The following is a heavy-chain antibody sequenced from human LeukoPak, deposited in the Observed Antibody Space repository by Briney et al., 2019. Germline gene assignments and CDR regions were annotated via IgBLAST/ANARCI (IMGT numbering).Heavy chain of an antibody. CDR3: ARGNVAVSRDY. Sequence: KSGGSLRLSCAASGFTFSTYGMSWVRQAPGKGLQWVSTIPSGGGTYYADSVKGRFTISRDNVKNSLYLQMNSLRAEDTAVYYCARGNVAVSRDYWGQGTLATVSS. J-gene: IGHJ4*02. V-gene: IGHV3-69-1*01. D-gene: IGHD2-15*01. CDR2: IPSGGGT. CDR1: GFTFSTYG.